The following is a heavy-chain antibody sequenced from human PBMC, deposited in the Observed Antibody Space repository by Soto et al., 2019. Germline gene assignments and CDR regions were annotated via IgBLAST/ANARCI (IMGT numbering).Heavy chain of an antibody. CDR3: APCAGQVRDYGGPLDY. CDR1: VERLSTYG. CDR2: ISTYNTNT. Sequence: SVKVACKAPVERLSTYGISLVRQAPGQGLEWMGWISTYNTNTNYAPKFQGRLLLTTDTSTTTAHMELRSLRPDDTAVYYCAPCAGQVRDYGGPLDYWGQGTLVTVSS. V-gene: IGHV1-18*04. D-gene: IGHD4-17*01. J-gene: IGHJ4*02.